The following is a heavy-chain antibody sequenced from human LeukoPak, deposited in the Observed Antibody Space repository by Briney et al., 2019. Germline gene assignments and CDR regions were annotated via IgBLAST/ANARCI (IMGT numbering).Heavy chain of an antibody. J-gene: IGHJ4*02. CDR3: AKEGRSLQTY. V-gene: IGHV3-7*03. Sequence: GGSLTLSCAASGFMFSCNWMSWVRLAPGKGREWVANIKEDGTETYYVDSVKGRFTISRDNAKNSLYLQMNSLRVEDTAVYYCAKEGRSLQTYWGQGTLVTVSS. D-gene: IGHD5-24*01. CDR2: IKEDGTET. CDR1: GFMFSCNW.